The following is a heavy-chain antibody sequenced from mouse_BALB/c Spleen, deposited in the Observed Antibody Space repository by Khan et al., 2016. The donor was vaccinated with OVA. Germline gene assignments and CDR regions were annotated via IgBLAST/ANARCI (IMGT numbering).Heavy chain of an antibody. CDR1: GYSINSGYA. CDR3: ARVNYYGYYFDY. V-gene: IGHV3-2*02. CDR2: ISYSGVT. D-gene: IGHD1-1*01. Sequence: EGQREEEGPGLVKHVKSLSINCTVTGYSINSGYAWNWIRQFPGNKLEWMGYISYSGVTSYTPSLKSRISITRDTSKNQFFLQLNSVTTEDTATYICARVNYYGYYFDYWGQGTTLTVSS. J-gene: IGHJ2*01.